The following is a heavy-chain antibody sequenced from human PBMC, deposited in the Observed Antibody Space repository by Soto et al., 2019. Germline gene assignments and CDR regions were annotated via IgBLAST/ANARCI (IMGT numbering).Heavy chain of an antibody. CDR2: IYYSGST. CDR1: GGSLSSGDYY. V-gene: IGHV4-30-4*01. J-gene: IGHJ4*02. D-gene: IGHD3-22*01. Sequence: QVQLQESGPGLVKPSQTLSLTCTVSGGSLSSGDYYWSWIRQPPGKVLEWIGFIYYSGSTYYNPSLTSRVTISVDTSKTQFSLKLSSVTAADTAVYYCARVLWGYYDDTGYLRDQDYGGQGTLVTFSS. CDR3: ARVLWGYYDDTGYLRDQDY.